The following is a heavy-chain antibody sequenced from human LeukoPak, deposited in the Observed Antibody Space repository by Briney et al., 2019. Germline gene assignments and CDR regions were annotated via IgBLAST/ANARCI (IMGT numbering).Heavy chain of an antibody. D-gene: IGHD2-2*02. CDR2: INHSGST. V-gene: IGHV4-34*01. CDR1: GGSFSGYY. J-gene: IGHJ5*02. CDR3: ARGGGVDIVVVPAAISIVNWFDP. Sequence: SETLSLTCAVYGGSFSGYYWSWIRQPPGKGLEWIGEINHSGSTNYNPSLKSRVTISVDTSKNQFSLKLSSVTAAGTAVYYCARGGGVDIVVVPAAISIVNWFDPWGQGTLVTVSS.